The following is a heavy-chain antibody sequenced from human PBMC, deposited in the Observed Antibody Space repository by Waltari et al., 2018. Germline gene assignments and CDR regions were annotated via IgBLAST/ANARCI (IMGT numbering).Heavy chain of an antibody. D-gene: IGHD4-17*01. CDR2: ISGSGGST. Sequence: EVQLLESGGGLVQPGGSLRLSCAASGFTFSSYAMSWVRQAPGKGLEWVSAISGSGGSTYYADSVKGRFTISRDNSKNTLYLQMNSLRAEDTAVYYCAKAYGDSDYYYYYGMDVWGQGTTVTVSS. CDR3: AKAYGDSDYYYYYGMDV. CDR1: GFTFSSYA. J-gene: IGHJ6*02. V-gene: IGHV3-23*01.